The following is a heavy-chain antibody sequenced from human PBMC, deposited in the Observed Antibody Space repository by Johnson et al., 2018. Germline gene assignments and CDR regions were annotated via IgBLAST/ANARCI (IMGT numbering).Heavy chain of an antibody. D-gene: IGHD6-13*01. J-gene: IGHJ1*01. Sequence: EVQLVESGGGLVQPGRSLRLSCAASGFTFDDYAMHWVRQAPGKGLEWVAGINWNSSYIGYADSVKGRITISRDNAKNSLYLQMNSLGTEDTAFYYCAKDVTASGTGDFQHWGQGTLVTVSS. V-gene: IGHV3-9*01. CDR3: AKDVTASGTGDFQH. CDR1: GFTFDDYA. CDR2: INWNSSYI.